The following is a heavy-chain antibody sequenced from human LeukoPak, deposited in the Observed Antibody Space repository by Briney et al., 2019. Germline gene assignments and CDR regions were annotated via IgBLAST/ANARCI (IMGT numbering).Heavy chain of an antibody. J-gene: IGHJ3*02. CDR1: GGTFSSYA. CDR3: AREPPNCSSTSCYSVGAFDI. CDR2: IIPIFGTA. Sequence: ASVKVSCKASGGTFSSYAISWVRQAPGQGLEWVGGIIPIFGTANYAQKIQGRVTITADESTSTAYMELSSLRSEDTAVYYCAREPPNCSSTSCYSVGAFDIWGQGTMVTVSS. D-gene: IGHD2-2*02. V-gene: IGHV1-69*13.